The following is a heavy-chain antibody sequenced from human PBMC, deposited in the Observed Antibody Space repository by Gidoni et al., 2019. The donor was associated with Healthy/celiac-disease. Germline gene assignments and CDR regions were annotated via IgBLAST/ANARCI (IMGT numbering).Heavy chain of an antibody. CDR3: ARHVGGPKTYYYDSSGYFLFDY. CDR1: GGSISSSSYY. CDR2: IYYSGST. D-gene: IGHD3-22*01. V-gene: IGHV4-39*01. Sequence: QLQLQESGPGLVKPSETLSLTCTVSGGSISSSSYYWGWIRQPPGKGLEWIGSIYYSGSTYYNPSLKSRVTISVDTSKNQFSLKLSSVTAADTAVYYCARHVGGPKTYYYDSSGYFLFDYWGQGTLVTVSS. J-gene: IGHJ4*02.